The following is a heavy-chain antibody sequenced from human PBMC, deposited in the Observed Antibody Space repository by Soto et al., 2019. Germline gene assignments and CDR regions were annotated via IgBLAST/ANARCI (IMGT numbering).Heavy chain of an antibody. J-gene: IGHJ4*02. CDR1: GGSISSSSYY. V-gene: IGHV4-39*01. D-gene: IGHD5-18*01. CDR3: AVDTAMVKDY. CDR2: IYYSGST. Sequence: SETLSLTCTVSGGSISSSSYYWGWIRQPPGKGLEWIGSIYYSGSTYYNPSLKSRVTISVDTSKNQFSLKLSSVTAADTAVYYCAVDTAMVKDYWGQGTPVTVSS.